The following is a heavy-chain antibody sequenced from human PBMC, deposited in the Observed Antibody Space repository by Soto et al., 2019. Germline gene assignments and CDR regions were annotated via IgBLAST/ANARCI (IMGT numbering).Heavy chain of an antibody. CDR1: GFTFSAYW. J-gene: IGHJ6*02. CDR2: IKTDGSEK. V-gene: IGHV3-7*05. CDR3: ARPVRGSPEDV. D-gene: IGHD3-16*01. Sequence: EVQLVESGGGLVQPGGSLRLSCEASGFTFSAYWMGWVRQAPGTGLQWVATIKTDGSEKYYVDSVTGRFTISRDNDKNSLYLQLNTLGAEDMGVYYCARPVRGSPEDVWGQGTTVTVSS.